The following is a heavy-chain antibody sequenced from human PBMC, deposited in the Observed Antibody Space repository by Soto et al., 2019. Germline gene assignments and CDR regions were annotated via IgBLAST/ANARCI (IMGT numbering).Heavy chain of an antibody. Sequence: SETLSLTCTVSGGSISSNYWTWIRQPPGKGLGWIGYVYNSGSTNYNPSLKSRVTISEDTSKSQFSLKVNSMTAADTAVYYCARYRREAVAGYTLDNWGQGILVTVPS. CDR1: GGSISSNY. CDR3: ARYRREAVAGYTLDN. J-gene: IGHJ4*02. D-gene: IGHD6-13*01. V-gene: IGHV4-59*01. CDR2: VYNSGST.